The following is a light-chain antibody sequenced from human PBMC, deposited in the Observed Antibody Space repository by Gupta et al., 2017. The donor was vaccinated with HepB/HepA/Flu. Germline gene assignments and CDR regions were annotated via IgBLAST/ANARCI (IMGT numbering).Light chain of an antibody. Sequence: TINCKSSQSVLYSSNNKNYLAWYQQKPGQPPKLLIYWASTRESGVPDRFSGSGSGTDFTLTISSLQAEDVAVYYCQQYDSTPTFGGGTKVEIK. J-gene: IGKJ4*01. CDR1: QSVLYSSNNKNY. CDR3: QQYDSTPT. CDR2: WAS. V-gene: IGKV4-1*01.